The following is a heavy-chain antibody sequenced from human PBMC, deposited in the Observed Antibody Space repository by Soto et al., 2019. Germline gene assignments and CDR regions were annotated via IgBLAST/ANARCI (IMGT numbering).Heavy chain of an antibody. CDR2: VYIGGET. D-gene: IGHD1-26*01. J-gene: IGHJ4*02. CDR1: GDSISSDY. CDR3: ARGRQAVGLEF. V-gene: IGHV4-4*07. Sequence: SGTLSLTCTVSGDSISSDYRSWIRQPAGKGLEWIGRVYIGGETNYNPSLKSRLTMSLDTSKRQFSLKLSSVTAADTAVYHCARGRQAVGLEFWGLGTLVTVSS.